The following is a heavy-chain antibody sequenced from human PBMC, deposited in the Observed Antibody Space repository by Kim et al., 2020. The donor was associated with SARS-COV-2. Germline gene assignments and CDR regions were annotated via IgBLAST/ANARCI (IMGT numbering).Heavy chain of an antibody. D-gene: IGHD3-10*01. J-gene: IGHJ4*02. CDR3: TREDYGSGSLYY. V-gene: IGHV3-49*02. Sequence: EYAASVKCRFTISRDDSKSIAYLQMNSLKTEETAVYYCTREDYGSGSLYYWGQGTLVSVSS.